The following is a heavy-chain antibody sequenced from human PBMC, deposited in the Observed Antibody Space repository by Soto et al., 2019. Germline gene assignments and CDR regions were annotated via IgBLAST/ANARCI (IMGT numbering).Heavy chain of an antibody. CDR3: ARATYYYDSSGYSEEGWFDP. Sequence: SETLSLTCGVSGYSISSGYYRGWIRQPPGKGLEWIGSIYHSGNIYYNPSLKRRVTISVDTAKNQFSLKLSSVTAADTAVYYCARATYYYDSSGYSEEGWFDPWSQGTLVTVSS. CDR2: IYHSGNI. CDR1: GYSISSGYY. D-gene: IGHD3-22*01. V-gene: IGHV4-38-2*01. J-gene: IGHJ5*02.